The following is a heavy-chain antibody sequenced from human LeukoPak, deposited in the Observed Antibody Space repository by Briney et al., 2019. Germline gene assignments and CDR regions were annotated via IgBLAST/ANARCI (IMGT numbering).Heavy chain of an antibody. CDR1: GGSISSYY. J-gene: IGHJ5*02. Sequence: SETLSLTCTVSGGSISSYYWSWIRQPPGKGLEWIGNIYYSGSTSYNSSLQSRVTISIDTSKNQFSLKLSSVTAADTAVYYCARQGGTPLNWFDPWGQGTLVTVSS. CDR3: ARQGGTPLNWFDP. V-gene: IGHV4-59*08. CDR2: IYYSGST.